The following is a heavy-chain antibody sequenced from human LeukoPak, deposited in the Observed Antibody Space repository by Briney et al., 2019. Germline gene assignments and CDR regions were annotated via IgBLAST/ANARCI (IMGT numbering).Heavy chain of an antibody. V-gene: IGHV4-39*01. CDR1: GGSISSGPYY. D-gene: IGHD3-10*01. Sequence: PSETLSLTCTVSGGSISSGPYYWGWIRQPPGKGLEWIGNIYYGENTYYNPSLKSRVTISIDTSKNQFSLKLSSVTAADTAVYYCARGLRHFMVRGVTLHYDYWGQGTLVTVSS. CDR3: ARGLRHFMVRGVTLHYDY. CDR2: IYYGENT. J-gene: IGHJ4*02.